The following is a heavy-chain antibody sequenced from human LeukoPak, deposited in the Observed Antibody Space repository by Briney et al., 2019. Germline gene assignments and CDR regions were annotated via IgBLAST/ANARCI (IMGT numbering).Heavy chain of an antibody. CDR2: INPSGGST. CDR1: GGTFISYA. CDR3: ARGGGDGDY. Sequence: ASVKVSCKASGGTFISYAISWVRQAPGQGLEWMGVINPSGGSTSYAQKFQGRVTMTRDTSTSTVYMELSSLRSEDTAVYYCARGGGDGDYWGQGTLVTVSS. J-gene: IGHJ4*02. V-gene: IGHV1-46*01. D-gene: IGHD2-21*02.